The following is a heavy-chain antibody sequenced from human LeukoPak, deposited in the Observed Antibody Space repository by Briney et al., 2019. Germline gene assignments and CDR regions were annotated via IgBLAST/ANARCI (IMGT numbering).Heavy chain of an antibody. CDR2: ISGSSSYI. D-gene: IGHD5-12*01. CDR1: EFTFSSYS. CDR3: ARLSLTRGYSGYLDY. Sequence: GGSLRLSCAASEFTFSSYSMNWVRQAPGKGLEWVSSISGSSSYIYYADSVKGRFTISRDNAKNSLYLQMNSLRAEDTAVYYCARLSLTRGYSGYLDYWGQGTLVTVSS. V-gene: IGHV3-21*01. J-gene: IGHJ4*02.